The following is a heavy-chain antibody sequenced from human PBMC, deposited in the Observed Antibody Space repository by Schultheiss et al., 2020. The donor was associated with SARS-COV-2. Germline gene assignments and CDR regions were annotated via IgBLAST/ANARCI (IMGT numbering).Heavy chain of an antibody. V-gene: IGHV4-39*07. Sequence: SQTLSLTCTVSGGSISSSSYYWGWIRQPPGKGLEWIGSIYYSGSTNYNPSLKSRVTISVDTSKNQFSLKLSSVTAADTAVYYCARWGSDEVVVPAAIPFDYWGQGTLVTVSS. CDR3: ARWGSDEVVVPAAIPFDY. D-gene: IGHD2-2*02. CDR1: GGSISSSSYY. CDR2: IYYSGST. J-gene: IGHJ4*02.